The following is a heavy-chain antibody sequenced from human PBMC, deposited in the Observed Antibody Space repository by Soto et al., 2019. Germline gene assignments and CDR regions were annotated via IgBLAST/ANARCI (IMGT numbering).Heavy chain of an antibody. D-gene: IGHD6-19*01. J-gene: IGHJ4*02. CDR3: AKDRVGTVAGKERDY. Sequence: PGGSLRLSCAASGFTFSSYAMSWVRQAPGKGLEWVSAISGSGGSTYYADSVKGRFTISRDNSKNTLYLQMNSLRAEDTAVYYCAKDRVGTVAGKERDYWGQGTLVTVSS. CDR1: GFTFSSYA. CDR2: ISGSGGST. V-gene: IGHV3-23*01.